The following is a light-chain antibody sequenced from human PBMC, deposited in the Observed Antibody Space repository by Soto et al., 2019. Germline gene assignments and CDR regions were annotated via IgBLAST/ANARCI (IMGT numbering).Light chain of an antibody. CDR3: QHYNSYSEA. J-gene: IGKJ1*01. CDR2: RAS. CDR1: QSVRSY. V-gene: IGKV3-15*01. Sequence: EIVLTQSPGTLSLSPGERATLSCRASQSVRSYLSWYQQKPGQAPRLLIYRASSRTTGIPARFSGSGSGTEFTLTISSLQPDDFATYYCQHYNSYSEAFGQGTKVDIK.